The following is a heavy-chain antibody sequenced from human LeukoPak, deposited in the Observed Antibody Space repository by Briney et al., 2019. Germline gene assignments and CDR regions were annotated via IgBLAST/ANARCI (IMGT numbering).Heavy chain of an antibody. V-gene: IGHV3-9*01. CDR1: GFTFHDYA. J-gene: IGHJ5*02. Sequence: GGSLRLSCAASGFTFHDYAMHWVRQAPGKGLEWVSGISWHSGSIGYADSVKGRFTISRDNAKNSLYLQMNSLRAEDTALYYCAKDTWDSSGYLSPWGQGTLVTVSS. CDR2: ISWHSGSI. CDR3: AKDTWDSSGYLSP. D-gene: IGHD3-22*01.